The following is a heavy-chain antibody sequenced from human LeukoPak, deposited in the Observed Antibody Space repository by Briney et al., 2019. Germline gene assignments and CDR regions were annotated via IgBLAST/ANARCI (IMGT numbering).Heavy chain of an antibody. CDR3: ASLGSGYYVNFFDP. V-gene: IGHV3-7*01. J-gene: IGHJ5*02. Sequence: GGSLRLSCAASGLTFSNHWMSWVRQAPGMGLEWVANIKQDAGETYYMNSVKGRFTISRDNAKNALYLHMSRLRVEDTAVYYCASLGSGYYVNFFDPWGQGTLVTVS. CDR2: IKQDAGET. D-gene: IGHD3-3*01. CDR1: GLTFSNHW.